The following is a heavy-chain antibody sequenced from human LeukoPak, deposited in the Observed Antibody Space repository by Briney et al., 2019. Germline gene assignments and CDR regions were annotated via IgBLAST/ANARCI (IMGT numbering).Heavy chain of an antibody. CDR2: ISAYNGNT. CDR3: ARSIVVVLAIPYFDY. Sequence: ASVKVSCKASGYTFTSYGISWVRQAPGQGLEWVGWISAYNGNTNYAQKLQGRVTMTTDTSTSTAYMELRSLRSDDTAVYYCARSIVVVLAIPYFDYWGQGTLVTVSS. D-gene: IGHD2-21*01. J-gene: IGHJ4*02. CDR1: GYTFTSYG. V-gene: IGHV1-18*01.